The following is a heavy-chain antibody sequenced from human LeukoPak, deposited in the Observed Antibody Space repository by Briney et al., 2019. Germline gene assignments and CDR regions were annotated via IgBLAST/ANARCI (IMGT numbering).Heavy chain of an antibody. CDR3: ARDPSRHYYDSSGYPIYYFDY. Sequence: ASVKVSCKASGYTFTSYYMHWVRQAPGQGLEWMGIINPSGGSTSYAQKFQGRVTMTRDTSTSTVYMELSSLRSEDTAVYYCARDPSRHYYDSSGYPIYYFDYWGQGTLVTVSS. CDR1: GYTFTSYY. D-gene: IGHD3-22*01. V-gene: IGHV1-46*01. CDR2: INPSGGST. J-gene: IGHJ4*02.